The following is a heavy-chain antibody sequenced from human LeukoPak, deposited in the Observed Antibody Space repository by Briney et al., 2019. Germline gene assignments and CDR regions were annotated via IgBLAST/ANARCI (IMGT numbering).Heavy chain of an antibody. V-gene: IGHV3-21*04. Sequence: GGSLRLSCAASGFTFSSYSMNWVRQAPGKGLEWVSSISSSSSYIYYADSVKGRFTISRDNSKNTLYLEMNSLRAEDTALYYCAKMGIAGTYDAFDIWGQGTMVTVSS. CDR1: GFTFSSYS. CDR3: AKMGIAGTYDAFDI. D-gene: IGHD1-7*01. CDR2: ISSSSSYI. J-gene: IGHJ3*02.